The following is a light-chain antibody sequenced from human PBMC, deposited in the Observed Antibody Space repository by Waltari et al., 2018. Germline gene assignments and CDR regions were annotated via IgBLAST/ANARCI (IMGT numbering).Light chain of an antibody. CDR3: SSYTSSSTSYV. CDR1: SSAVGGYKY. V-gene: IGLV2-14*01. CDR2: DVS. Sequence: QSALTQPASVSGSPGQSITISCPGTSSAVGGYKYVSWYQQHPGKAPKLMIYDVSNRPSGVSNRFSGSKSGNTASLTISGLQAEDEADYYCSSYTSSSTSYVFGTGTKVTVL. J-gene: IGLJ1*01.